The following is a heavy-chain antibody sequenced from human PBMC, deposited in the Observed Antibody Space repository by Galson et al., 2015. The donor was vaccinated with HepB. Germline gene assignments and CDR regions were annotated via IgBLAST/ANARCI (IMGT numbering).Heavy chain of an antibody. CDR2: INPSGGST. CDR3: EWFGNLLSRSDACDV. V-gene: IGHV1-46*01. Sequence: SVKVSCKASGSTFTSYYTQWVRQAPGHGLEWMGIINPSGGSTSYAQKFEGRVTMTRDTSTRTVYMELRSLRSEDTAMYFCEWFGNLLSRSDACDVWGRGTMVTVSS. J-gene: IGHJ3*01. D-gene: IGHD3-10*01. CDR1: GSTFTSYY.